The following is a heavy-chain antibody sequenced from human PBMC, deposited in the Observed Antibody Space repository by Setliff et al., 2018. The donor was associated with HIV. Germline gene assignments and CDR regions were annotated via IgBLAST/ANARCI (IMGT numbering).Heavy chain of an antibody. CDR1: GYTFTSYG. J-gene: IGHJ4*02. D-gene: IGHD1-1*01. CDR3: ARVDGAYNDNIFDY. Sequence: ASVKVSCKASGYTFTSYGISWVRQAPGQGLEWIGWIVVGSGNTNYAQKFQGRVTITADESTSTAYMELSSLRSEDTAVYFCARVDGAYNDNIFDYWGQGTLVTVSS. CDR2: IVVGSGNT. V-gene: IGHV1-18*01.